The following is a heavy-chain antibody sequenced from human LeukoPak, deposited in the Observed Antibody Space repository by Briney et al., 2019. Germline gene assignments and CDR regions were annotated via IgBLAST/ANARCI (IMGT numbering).Heavy chain of an antibody. V-gene: IGHV4-34*01. J-gene: IGHJ6*03. Sequence: SETLSLTCAVYGGSFSGYYWSWIRQPPGKGLEWIGEINHSGSTNYNPSLKSRVTISVDTSKNQFSLKLSSVTAADTAVYYCARRRYYYYMDVWGKGTTVTVSS. CDR1: GGSFSGYY. CDR3: ARRRYYYYMDV. CDR2: INHSGST.